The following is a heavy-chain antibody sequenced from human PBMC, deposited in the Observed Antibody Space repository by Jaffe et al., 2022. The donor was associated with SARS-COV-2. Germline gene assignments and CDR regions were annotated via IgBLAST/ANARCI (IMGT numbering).Heavy chain of an antibody. V-gene: IGHV4-31*03. D-gene: IGHD3-22*01. CDR2: IYHRGST. Sequence: QVQLQESGPGLVKPSQTLSLTCIVSGGSISSGGNYWSWIRQHPGKGLEWIGYIYHRGSTYYNPSLKGRVTISVDTSKNQFSLKLNSVTAADTAVYYCARTYYYDSSGSFDYWGQGTLVTVSS. CDR3: ARTYYYDSSGSFDY. J-gene: IGHJ4*02. CDR1: GGSISSGGNY.